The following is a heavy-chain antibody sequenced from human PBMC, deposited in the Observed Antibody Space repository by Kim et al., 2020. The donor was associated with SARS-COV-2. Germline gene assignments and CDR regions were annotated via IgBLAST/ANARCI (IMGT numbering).Heavy chain of an antibody. CDR1: GFTFSNYG. V-gene: IGHV3-30*18. D-gene: IGHD2-2*01. CDR2: IFYDGSKE. J-gene: IGHJ4*01. CDR3: AKRGDCSGTSCYPLDY. Sequence: GGSLRLSCAASGFTFSNYGMHWVRQAPGKGLEWVAAIFYDGSKEFYADSVKGRFTVSRDNSKNTFFLQMNSLRPEDTAVYYCAKRGDCSGTSCYPLDYWGHGTLVTVSS.